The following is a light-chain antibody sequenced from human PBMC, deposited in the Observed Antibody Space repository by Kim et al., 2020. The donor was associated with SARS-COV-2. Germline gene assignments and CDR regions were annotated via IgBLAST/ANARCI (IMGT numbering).Light chain of an antibody. CDR1: QNISTW. CDR3: QQYNHYAGET. V-gene: IGKV1-5*03. Sequence: DIQMTQSPSTLSPFVGNRVSVTCRSRQNISTWLAWYQQRPGKAPKPLIFKASNLEIGVPSRFRGSGAGTEFTLTISSLQPDDFATYYCQQYNHYAGETFGQGAKVDIK. J-gene: IGKJ1*01. CDR2: KAS.